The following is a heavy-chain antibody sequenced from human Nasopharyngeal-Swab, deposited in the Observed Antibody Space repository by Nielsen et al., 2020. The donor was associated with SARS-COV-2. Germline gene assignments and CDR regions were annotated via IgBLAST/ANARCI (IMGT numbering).Heavy chain of an antibody. D-gene: IGHD1-26*01. CDR2: INTIGAT. CDR3: ARISLPQIVGATNPVDY. V-gene: IGHV4-59*02. CDR1: GGSVSGYY. J-gene: IGHJ4*02. Sequence: SETLSLTCAVSGGSVSGYYWSWIRQPPGDRLEWIGYINTIGATKYNPSLNSRVSMSVDATRNQLSLNLWSMTAADTAMYFCARISLPQIVGATNPVDYWGQGTLVTVSA.